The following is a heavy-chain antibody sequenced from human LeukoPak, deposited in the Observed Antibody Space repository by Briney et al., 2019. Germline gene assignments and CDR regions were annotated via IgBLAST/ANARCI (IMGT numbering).Heavy chain of an antibody. J-gene: IGHJ4*02. CDR1: GFTFSSYG. CDR3: ATDCCSGSYSFFDY. V-gene: IGHV3-30*02. Sequence: GGSLRLSCTASGFTFSSYGMHWVRQASGKGLEWVAFIRYDGSNKYYADSVKGRFTISRDNSKISLYLQMNSLRAEDTAVYYCATDCCSGSYSFFDYWGQGTLVTVSS. CDR2: IRYDGSNK. D-gene: IGHD1-26*01.